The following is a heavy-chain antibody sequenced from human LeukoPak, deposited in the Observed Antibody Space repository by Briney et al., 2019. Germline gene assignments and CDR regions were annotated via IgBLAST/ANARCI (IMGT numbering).Heavy chain of an antibody. J-gene: IGHJ4*02. CDR1: GYKFTSFG. CDR3: ARSNIAARLLYYYFDY. D-gene: IGHD6-6*01. CDR2: ISGYNGNT. V-gene: IGHV1-18*01. Sequence: ASVKVSCKASGYKFTSFGVSWVRQAPGQGLQWMGWISGYNGNTNFAQKFQGRVTITADESTSTAYMELSSLRSEDTAVYYCARSNIAARLLYYYFDYWGQGTLVTVSS.